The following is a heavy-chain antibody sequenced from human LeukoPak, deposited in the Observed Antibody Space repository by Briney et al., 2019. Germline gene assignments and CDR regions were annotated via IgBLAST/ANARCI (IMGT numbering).Heavy chain of an antibody. J-gene: IGHJ4*02. CDR2: INPNGGRT. CDR1: ENTFTNYY. V-gene: IGHV1-46*01. D-gene: IGHD1-20*01. CDR3: ARDLHNWNY. Sequence: GASVKVACKASENTFTNYYMHWVRQAPGQGLEWLGLINPNGGRTVYAQNFQGRVTMTRDTSTTTLYLELSSLRSDDTAVYYCARDLHNWNYWGQGTLVTVSS.